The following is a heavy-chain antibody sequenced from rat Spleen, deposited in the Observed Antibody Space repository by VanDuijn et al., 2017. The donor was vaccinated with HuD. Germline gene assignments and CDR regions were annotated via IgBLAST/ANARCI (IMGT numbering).Heavy chain of an antibody. Sequence: QVQLKESGPGLVQPSQTLSLACTVSGFSLTSYHVHWVRQPSGKGLEWMGVIWTGGSTEYNSALKSRLSISRDTSKSQVFLKMNSLQTEDTAIYFCTRDHSFWDNYYPGGFAYWGQGTLVTVSS. CDR2: IWTGGST. CDR1: GFSLTSYH. J-gene: IGHJ3*01. CDR3: TRDHSFWDNYYPGGFAY. V-gene: IGHV2-43*01. D-gene: IGHD1-6*01.